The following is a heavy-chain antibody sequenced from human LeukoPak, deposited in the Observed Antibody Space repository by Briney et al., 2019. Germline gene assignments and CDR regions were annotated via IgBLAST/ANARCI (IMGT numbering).Heavy chain of an antibody. CDR2: IRYDGSNK. CDR3: AKGGLTAMAPKGAFDI. J-gene: IGHJ3*02. D-gene: IGHD5-18*01. V-gene: IGHV3-30*02. Sequence: GRSLRLSCAASGFTFSIYGMHWARQAPGKGLEWQAFIRYDGSNKYYADSVKGRFTISRDNSKNTLYLQMNSLRAEDTAVYYCAKGGLTAMAPKGAFDIWGQGTMVPVSS. CDR1: GFTFSIYG.